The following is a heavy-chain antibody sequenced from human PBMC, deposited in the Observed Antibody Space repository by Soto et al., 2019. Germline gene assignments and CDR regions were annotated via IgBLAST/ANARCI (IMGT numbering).Heavy chain of an antibody. V-gene: IGHV3-7*03. J-gene: IGHJ5*02. CDR1: GFTFSDYW. CDR3: VRVGGWGWFDP. Sequence: EVQLAESGGGLVQPGGSLRLSCAASGFTFSDYWMGWVRQAPGQGLEWVANIKHDGSVRNCVDSVKGRFTISRDNAKNSLYLQMNSLGAEDPAVYHFVRVGGWGWFDPWCQGILVTVSS. CDR2: IKHDGSVR. D-gene: IGHD3-16*01.